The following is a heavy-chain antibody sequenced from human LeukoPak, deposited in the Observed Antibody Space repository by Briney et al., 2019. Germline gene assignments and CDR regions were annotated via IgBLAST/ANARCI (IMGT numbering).Heavy chain of an antibody. J-gene: IGHJ6*03. CDR2: ISGSGGST. D-gene: IGHD6-13*01. CDR3: AKDPFIAAAGTGYYYMDV. V-gene: IGHV3-23*01. Sequence: GGSLRLSCAASGFTFSTFAMIWVRQAPGKGLEWVSAISGSGGSTNYADSVKGRFTISRDNSKNTLYLQMNSLRAEDTAVYYCAKDPFIAAAGTGYYYMDVWGKGTTVTISS. CDR1: GFTFSTFA.